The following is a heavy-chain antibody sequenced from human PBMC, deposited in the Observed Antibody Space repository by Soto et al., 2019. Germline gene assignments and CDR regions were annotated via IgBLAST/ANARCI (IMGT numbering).Heavy chain of an antibody. CDR3: ANGMYYYSWSVELVYYYYGMDV. CDR2: ISGSGSNT. V-gene: IGHV3-23*01. CDR1: GFTFGSHA. J-gene: IGHJ6*02. D-gene: IGHD3-10*01. Sequence: EVQLLQSGGGLVQPGGSLRLSCAASGFTFGSHAMSWVRQAPGKGLEWVSDISGSGSNTYYADSVKGRFTISRDNSKNRLELQMNSLRDDDTAVYYCANGMYYYSWSVELVYYYYGMDVWGQGTTVSVSS.